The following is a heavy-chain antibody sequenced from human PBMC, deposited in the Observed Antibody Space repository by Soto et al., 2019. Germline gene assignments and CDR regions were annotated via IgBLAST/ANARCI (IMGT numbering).Heavy chain of an antibody. CDR3: AKGAYYDFWSGPGRAYYMDV. Sequence: GGSLRLSCAASGFTFSSYAMSWVRQAPGKGLEWVSAISGSGGSTYYADSVKGRFTISRDNSKNTLYLQMNSLRAEETAVYYCAKGAYYDFWSGPGRAYYMDVWGKGTTVTVSS. CDR2: ISGSGGST. D-gene: IGHD3-3*01. CDR1: GFTFSSYA. J-gene: IGHJ6*03. V-gene: IGHV3-23*01.